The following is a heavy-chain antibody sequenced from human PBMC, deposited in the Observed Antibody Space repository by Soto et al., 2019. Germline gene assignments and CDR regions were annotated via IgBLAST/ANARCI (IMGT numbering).Heavy chain of an antibody. D-gene: IGHD4-17*01. V-gene: IGHV4-30-2*01. Sequence: QLQLQESGSGLVKPSQTLSLTCAVSGGSISSGGYSWSWIRQPPGKGLEWIGYIYHSGSTYYNPSLKSRVTISVDRSKNQFSLKLSSVTAADTAVYYCARSAGDYVSGWFDPWGQGTLVTVSS. CDR1: GGSISSGGYS. CDR2: IYHSGST. CDR3: ARSAGDYVSGWFDP. J-gene: IGHJ5*02.